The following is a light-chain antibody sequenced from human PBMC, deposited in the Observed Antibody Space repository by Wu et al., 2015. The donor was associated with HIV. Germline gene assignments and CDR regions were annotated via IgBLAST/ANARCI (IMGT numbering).Light chain of an antibody. Sequence: EIVLTQSPDTLSLSPGDRATLSCRASQSVSSRHLAWYQQKPGQPPRLLIYAASTRATGIPARFSGSGSGTEFTLTISSLQSEDSAVYYCQQYKNWPPYTFGQGTKLEIK. CDR1: QSVSSRH. V-gene: IGKV3-15*01. CDR2: AAS. J-gene: IGKJ2*01. CDR3: QQYKNWPPYT.